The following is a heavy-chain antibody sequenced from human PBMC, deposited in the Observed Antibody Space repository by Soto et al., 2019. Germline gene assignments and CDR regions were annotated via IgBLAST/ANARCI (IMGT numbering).Heavy chain of an antibody. CDR3: ARDPGVGDPNTPNWFNP. J-gene: IGHJ5*02. D-gene: IGHD3-10*01. V-gene: IGHV3-21*01. Sequence: GGSLRLSCAASGFTFSSYSMNWVRQAPGKGLEWVSSISSSSSYIYYADSVKGRFTISRDNAKNSLYLQMNSLRAEDTAVYYCARDPGVGDPNTPNWFNPWGQGTLVTVSS. CDR1: GFTFSSYS. CDR2: ISSSSSYI.